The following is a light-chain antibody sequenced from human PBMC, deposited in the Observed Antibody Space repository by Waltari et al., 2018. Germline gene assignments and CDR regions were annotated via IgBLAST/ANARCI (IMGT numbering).Light chain of an antibody. J-gene: IGLJ2*01. V-gene: IGLV2-11*01. CDR1: SSDVGYYAD. CDR3: CSCAGTCIFIF. CDR2: DVN. Sequence: QSALTQPHSVSGSPGQSVTIPCTGTSSDVGYYADYHWYQQHPGKAPKVVIYDVNKRPSGVPDRFSGSKSGNTASLTISGLQADDEADYYCCSCAGTCIFIFFGGGTKLTVL.